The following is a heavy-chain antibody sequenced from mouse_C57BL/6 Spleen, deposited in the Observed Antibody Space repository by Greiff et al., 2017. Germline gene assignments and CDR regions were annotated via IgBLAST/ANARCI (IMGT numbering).Heavy chain of an antibody. D-gene: IGHD2-3*01. Sequence: QVHVKQPGAELVRPGSSVKLSCKASGYTFTSYWMHWVKQRPIQGLEWIGNIDPSDSETHYNQKFKDKATLTVDKSSSTAYMQLSSLTSEDSAVYYCARDGRDGYPFAYWGQGTLVTVSA. V-gene: IGHV1-52*01. CDR2: IDPSDSET. J-gene: IGHJ3*01. CDR3: ARDGRDGYPFAY. CDR1: GYTFTSYW.